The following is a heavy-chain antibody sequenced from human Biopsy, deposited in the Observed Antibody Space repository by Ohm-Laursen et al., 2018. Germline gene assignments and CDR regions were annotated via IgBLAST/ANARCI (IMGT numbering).Heavy chain of an antibody. Sequence: APVKVSCKASGYSFTSYYMHWVRQAPGQGLEWMGMINPSGSTTSYPQIFQGRVTMTRDTSKSTVYMELSSLRSADTAVYFCARNTGWYGDLYYFDYWGQGTLVTVSS. V-gene: IGHV1-46*01. D-gene: IGHD6-19*01. J-gene: IGHJ4*02. CDR2: INPSGSTT. CDR3: ARNTGWYGDLYYFDY. CDR1: GYSFTSYY.